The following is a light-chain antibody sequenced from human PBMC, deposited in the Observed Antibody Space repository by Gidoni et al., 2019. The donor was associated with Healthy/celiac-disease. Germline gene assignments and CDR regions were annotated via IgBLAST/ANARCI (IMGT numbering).Light chain of an antibody. CDR1: KLGDKY. CDR2: QDS. CDR3: QAWDSSTLV. V-gene: IGLV3-1*01. J-gene: IGLJ2*01. Sequence: SYELTQPPSVSVSPGQTASITCSGDKLGDKYACWYQQKTSQSPVLVIYQDSKRPSGIPERFSGSNSGTTATLTISGTQAMDEADYYCQAWDSSTLVFGGGTKLTVL.